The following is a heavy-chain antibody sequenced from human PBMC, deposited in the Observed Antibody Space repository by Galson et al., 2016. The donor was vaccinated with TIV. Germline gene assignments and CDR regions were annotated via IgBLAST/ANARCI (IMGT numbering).Heavy chain of an antibody. J-gene: IGHJ6*02. D-gene: IGHD2-2*02. V-gene: IGHV4-38-2*02. CDR2: IYHTGST. CDR1: GYSISSGYY. Sequence: LSLTCTVSGYSISSGYYWGWIRQPPGKGLEWIGNIYHTGSTYSNPSLRSRLTMSVDTSKNQFSLILNSVTAADTAVYYCARDCTSTTCHIYYYGMDVWGQGTTVIVSS. CDR3: ARDCTSTTCHIYYYGMDV.